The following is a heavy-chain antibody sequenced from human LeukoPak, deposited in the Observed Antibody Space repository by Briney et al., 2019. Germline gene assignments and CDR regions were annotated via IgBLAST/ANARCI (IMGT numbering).Heavy chain of an antibody. CDR3: VRGGEHDYGETFYYYPMDV. D-gene: IGHD4-17*01. J-gene: IGHJ6*02. CDR1: GFTFNNYA. Sequence: GGSLRLSCAASGFTFNNYAMFWVRQAPGKGLEWVAFVSHDGSTNYYADSVKGRFAMSRDNSKNTLSLQMNSLRGEDTAVYYCVRGGEHDYGETFYYYPMDVWGQGTAVTVS. CDR2: VSHDGSTN. V-gene: IGHV3-30*09.